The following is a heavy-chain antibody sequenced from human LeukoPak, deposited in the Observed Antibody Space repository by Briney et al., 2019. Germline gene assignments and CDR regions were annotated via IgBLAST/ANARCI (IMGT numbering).Heavy chain of an antibody. D-gene: IGHD4-17*01. CDR1: GFTFSRFW. V-gene: IGHV3-7*01. CDR3: ARGHYGEQRQ. CDR2: IEGDGSET. Sequence: PGGSLRLSCAASGFTFSRFWMNWVRQAPGKGLEWVANIEGDGSETYYVDSVKGRFTISRDNAKNSLFLQMNSLRAADTAVYYCARGHYGEQRQWGQGTLVTVSS. J-gene: IGHJ4*02.